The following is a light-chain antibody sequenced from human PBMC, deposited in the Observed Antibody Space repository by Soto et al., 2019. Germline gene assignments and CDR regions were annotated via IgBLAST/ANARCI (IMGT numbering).Light chain of an antibody. V-gene: IGLV2-8*01. CDR2: EVT. Sequence: QSALTQPPSASGSPGQSVTISCTGTSSDVGGYNYVSWYQQHPGKAPKLMIYEVTKRPSGVPDCFSGSKSGNTASLTVSGLQAEDEADYYCSSHADSYNWVFGGGTQLTVL. CDR1: SSDVGGYNY. J-gene: IGLJ3*02. CDR3: SSHADSYNWV.